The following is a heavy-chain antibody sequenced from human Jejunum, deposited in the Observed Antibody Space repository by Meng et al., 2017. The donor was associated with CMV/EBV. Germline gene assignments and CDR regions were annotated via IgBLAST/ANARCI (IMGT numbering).Heavy chain of an antibody. Sequence: SGYRFIDYSRHGVRQAPGQGLEWMGWINSVSGDTRSEQKFEGRVTMSRDTSISTSYMEVNSLKSDDTAIYYCARGAKGYGSGPLDYWGQGTPVTVSS. V-gene: IGHV1-2*02. CDR3: ARGAKGYGSGPLDY. D-gene: IGHD3-10*01. J-gene: IGHJ4*02. CDR1: GYRFIDYS. CDR2: INSVSGDT.